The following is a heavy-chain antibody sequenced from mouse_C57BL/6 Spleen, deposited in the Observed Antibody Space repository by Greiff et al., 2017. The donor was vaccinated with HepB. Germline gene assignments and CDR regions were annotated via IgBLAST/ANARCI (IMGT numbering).Heavy chain of an antibody. V-gene: IGHV5-17*01. Sequence: EVKLVESGGGLVKPGGSLKLSCAASGFTFSDYGMHWVRQAPEKGLEWVAYISSGSSTIYYADTVKGRFTISRDNAKNTLFLQMTSLRSEDTAMYYCARAYYYGRWYFDVWGTGTTVTVSS. CDR2: ISSGSSTI. J-gene: IGHJ1*03. D-gene: IGHD1-1*01. CDR1: GFTFSDYG. CDR3: ARAYYYGRWYFDV.